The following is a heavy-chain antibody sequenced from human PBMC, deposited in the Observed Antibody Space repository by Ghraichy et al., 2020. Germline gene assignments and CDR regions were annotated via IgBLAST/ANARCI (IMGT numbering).Heavy chain of an antibody. Sequence: TLSLTCTVSGGSISNYYWSWIRQPAGKGLEWIGRIHASGSTNYNPSLKSRLSMSVDTSKNQFSLKLSSVTAADTAVYYCSRADDRVDFDYWGQGTLVTVSS. V-gene: IGHV4-4*07. J-gene: IGHJ4*02. CDR3: SRADDRVDFDY. CDR1: GGSISNYY. CDR2: IHASGST.